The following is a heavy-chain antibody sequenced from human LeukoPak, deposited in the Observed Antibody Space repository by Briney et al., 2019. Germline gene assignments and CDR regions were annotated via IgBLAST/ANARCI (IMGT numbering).Heavy chain of an antibody. Sequence: SGGSLRLSCAASGFTFSSYWMSWVRQAPGKGLEWVANIKQDGSEKYYVDSVKGRFTISRDNAKNSLYLQMNSLRAEDTAVYYCARAGIAVAGTRWGFDYWGQGTLVTVSS. CDR3: ARAGIAVAGTRWGFDY. CDR1: GFTFSSYW. J-gene: IGHJ4*02. V-gene: IGHV3-7*01. CDR2: IKQDGSEK. D-gene: IGHD6-19*01.